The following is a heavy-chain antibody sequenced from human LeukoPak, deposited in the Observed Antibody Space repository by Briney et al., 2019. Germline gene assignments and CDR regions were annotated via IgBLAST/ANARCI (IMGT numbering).Heavy chain of an antibody. Sequence: GGSLRLSCAASGFTFSSYWMSWVRQAPGKGLEWVANIKQDGSEKYYVDSVKGRFTISRDNAKNSLYLQMNSLRAEDTAVYYCANDGYCSSTSCYPLGYWGQETLVTVSS. J-gene: IGHJ4*02. CDR3: ANDGYCSSTSCYPLGY. D-gene: IGHD2-2*01. V-gene: IGHV3-7*01. CDR1: GFTFSSYW. CDR2: IKQDGSEK.